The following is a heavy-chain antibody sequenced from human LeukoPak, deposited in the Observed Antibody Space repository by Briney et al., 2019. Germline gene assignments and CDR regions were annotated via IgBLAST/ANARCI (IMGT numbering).Heavy chain of an antibody. Sequence: PSETLSLTRTVSGGSISSSSYYWGWIRQPPGKGLEWIGSIYYSGSTYYNPSLKSRVTISVDTSKNQFSLKLSSVTAADTAVYYCARLGSITMIVVVSVWGQGTLVTVSS. D-gene: IGHD3-22*01. CDR2: IYYSGST. CDR3: ARLGSITMIVVVSV. CDR1: GGSISSSSYY. J-gene: IGHJ4*02. V-gene: IGHV4-39*01.